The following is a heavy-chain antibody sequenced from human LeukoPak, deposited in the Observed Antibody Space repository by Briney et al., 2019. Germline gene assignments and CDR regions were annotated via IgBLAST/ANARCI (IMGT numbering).Heavy chain of an antibody. J-gene: IGHJ4*02. V-gene: IGHV1-69*13. CDR3: ARSPTGFGSHFDY. CDR2: IIPIFGTA. Sequence: ASVKVSCKASGGTFSSYAISLVRQAPGQGLEWMGVIIPIFGTANYAQKFQGRVTITADESTSTAYMELSSLRSEDTAVYYCARSPTGFGSHFDYWGQGTLVTVSS. D-gene: IGHD1-26*01. CDR1: GGTFSSYA.